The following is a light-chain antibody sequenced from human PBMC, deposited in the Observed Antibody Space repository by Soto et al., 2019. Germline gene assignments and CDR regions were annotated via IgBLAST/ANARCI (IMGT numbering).Light chain of an antibody. CDR3: QQRSNWWT. V-gene: IGKV3-11*01. J-gene: IGKJ1*01. Sequence: EIVLTQSPATLSLSPGERATLSCRASESVSSHLAWYQQKPGQAPRLLIYDASNRATGIPARFSGSGSGTDFTLTISSLEPEDSAVYYCQQRSNWWTFGQGTKLEIK. CDR2: DAS. CDR1: ESVSSH.